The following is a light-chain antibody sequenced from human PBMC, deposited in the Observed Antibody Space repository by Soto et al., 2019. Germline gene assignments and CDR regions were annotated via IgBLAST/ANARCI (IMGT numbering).Light chain of an antibody. J-gene: IGKJ4*01. CDR1: QTITT. Sequence: EIVLTQSPGTLSLSPGERATLSCRASQTITTLAWYQRKPGQAPRLLIYRVSSRATGVPDRFSGSGSGTDYTLTISRLEPEDFAVYYCQQYNNWPLTFGGGTKVDIK. CDR2: RVS. V-gene: IGKV3-20*01. CDR3: QQYNNWPLT.